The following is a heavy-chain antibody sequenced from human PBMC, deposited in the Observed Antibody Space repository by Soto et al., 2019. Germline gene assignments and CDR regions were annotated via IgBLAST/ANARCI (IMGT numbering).Heavy chain of an antibody. Sequence: ASVKVSCKASGYTFTSYAMLWVRQAPGQRLEWMGWINAGNGNTKYSQKFQGRVTITRDTSASTAYMELSSLRSEDTAVYYCARGPEQSVLWFGELLFSGWDDAYGMDVWGQGTTVTVSS. CDR2: INAGNGNT. D-gene: IGHD3-10*01. CDR1: GYTFTSYA. CDR3: ARGPEQSVLWFGELLFSGWDDAYGMDV. J-gene: IGHJ6*02. V-gene: IGHV1-3*01.